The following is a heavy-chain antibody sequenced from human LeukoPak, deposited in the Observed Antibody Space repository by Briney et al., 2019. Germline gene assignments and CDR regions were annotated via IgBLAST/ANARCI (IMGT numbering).Heavy chain of an antibody. CDR2: ISTSGSTI. CDR1: AFTFSSYE. V-gene: IGHV3-48*03. J-gene: IGHJ6*04. CDR3: AELGITMIGGV. Sequence: AGSLRLSCAASAFTFSSYEMNWVRQAPGEGLEWVSYISTSGSTIYYADSVKGRFSISRDNAKKSLYLQVSRLRAEDTAVYYCAELGITMIGGVWGKGTTVTISS. D-gene: IGHD3-10*02.